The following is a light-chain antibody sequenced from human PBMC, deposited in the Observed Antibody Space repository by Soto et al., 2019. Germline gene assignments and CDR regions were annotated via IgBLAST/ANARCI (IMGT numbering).Light chain of an antibody. CDR2: IDD. J-gene: IGLJ7*01. Sequence: QAVVTQPPSLSGTPGQRVTISCSGSTSNIAGNTVHWYQHLPETAPKLLIYIDDQRPSGVPDRFSGSKSGTSASLAISGLHSEYEADYYCATWDDSLNAAVFGGGTQLTVL. V-gene: IGLV1-44*01. CDR1: TSNIAGNT. CDR3: ATWDDSLNAAV.